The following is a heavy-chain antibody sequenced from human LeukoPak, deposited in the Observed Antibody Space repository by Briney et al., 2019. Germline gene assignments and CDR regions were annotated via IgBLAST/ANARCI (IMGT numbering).Heavy chain of an antibody. CDR2: ISWDGGST. CDR3: AKDMGWLQPFDY. Sequence: PGGSLRLSCAASGFTFDDYTMHWVPQAPGKGLEWVSLISWDGGSTYYADSVKGRFTISRDNSKNSLYLQMNSLRTEDTALYYCAKDMGWLQPFDYWGQGTLVTVSS. J-gene: IGHJ4*02. V-gene: IGHV3-43*01. D-gene: IGHD5-24*01. CDR1: GFTFDDYT.